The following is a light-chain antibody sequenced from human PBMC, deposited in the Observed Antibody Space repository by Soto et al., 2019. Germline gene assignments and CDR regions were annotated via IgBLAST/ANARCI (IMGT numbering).Light chain of an antibody. CDR1: QSVSNN. V-gene: IGKV3-15*01. Sequence: EIVMTQSPATLSVSPGERATLSCRASQSVSNNVAWYKQKPGQAPRLLIYHAATRATGIPARVSGSGSGTEVTLTISSLQAEDFAVYYCQQYNEWPLTFGGGTKVEIK. CDR2: HAA. CDR3: QQYNEWPLT. J-gene: IGKJ4*01.